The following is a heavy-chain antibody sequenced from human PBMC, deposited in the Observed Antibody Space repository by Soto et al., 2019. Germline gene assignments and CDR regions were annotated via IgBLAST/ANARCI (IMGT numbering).Heavy chain of an antibody. Sequence: GGSLRLSCAASGFPFDDYGMSWVRQAPGKGLEWVSGINRHGGSTGYADSVKGRFTISRDNAKNSLHLHLNSLRAEDTAFYYCARTPGYYGDFFDYWGQGTLVTVSS. CDR3: ARTPGYYGDFFDY. D-gene: IGHD4-17*01. CDR2: INRHGGST. V-gene: IGHV3-20*04. CDR1: GFPFDDYG. J-gene: IGHJ4*02.